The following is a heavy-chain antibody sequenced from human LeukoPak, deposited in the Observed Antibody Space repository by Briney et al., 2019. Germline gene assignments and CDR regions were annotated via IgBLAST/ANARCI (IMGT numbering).Heavy chain of an antibody. D-gene: IGHD3-3*01. Sequence: PGGSLRLSCAASGFIFSSYAMSWVRQAPGKGLEWVSAISGSGGSTYYADSVKGRFTISRDNSKNTLYLQMNSLRAEDTAVYYCAKRDDFWSGYYYFDYWGQGTLVTVSS. CDR2: ISGSGGST. J-gene: IGHJ4*02. V-gene: IGHV3-23*01. CDR1: GFIFSSYA. CDR3: AKRDDFWSGYYYFDY.